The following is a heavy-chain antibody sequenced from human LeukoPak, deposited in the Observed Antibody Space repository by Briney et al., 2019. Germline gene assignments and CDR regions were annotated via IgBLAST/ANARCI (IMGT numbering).Heavy chain of an antibody. J-gene: IGHJ4*02. Sequence: GESLRLSCAASGFTFSSYWMHWVRQAPGKGLMWVSRINSDGSSTSYADSVKGRFTISRDNAKSTLYLQMNSLRAEDTAVYYCARGSLRYFDVWGQGTLVTVSS. V-gene: IGHV3-74*01. CDR3: ARGSLRYFDV. D-gene: IGHD3-9*01. CDR1: GFTFSSYW. CDR2: INSDGSST.